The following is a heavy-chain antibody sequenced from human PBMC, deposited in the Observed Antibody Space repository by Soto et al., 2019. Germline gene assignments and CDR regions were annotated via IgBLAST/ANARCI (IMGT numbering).Heavy chain of an antibody. V-gene: IGHV1-18*01. CDR2: INPYNGNT. D-gene: IGHD3-10*01. CDR3: ARDYYCSDHYSGMDV. Sequence: QVQLVQSGAEVKKPGASVKVSCKASGYTFTTYGISWVRQAPGQGLEWMGWINPYNGNTKYAQKLQGRVTMTTDTSTSTAYMELRSLRSDDTAVYYCARDYYCSDHYSGMDVWGQGTTVTVSS. CDR1: GYTFTTYG. J-gene: IGHJ6*02.